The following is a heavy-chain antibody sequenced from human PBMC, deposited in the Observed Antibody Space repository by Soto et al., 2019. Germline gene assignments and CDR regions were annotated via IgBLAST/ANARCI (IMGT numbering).Heavy chain of an antibody. CDR2: INPKNGGT. V-gene: IGHV1-2*02. Sequence: QVQLVQSGADMQKPGTSVKVSCKASGYTFTDYFIHWVRQAPGQGLEWMGWINPKNGGTNNSPQFRGRSTMTGDTTTNTANLEVSSLRSDDTAIFFCAREIGAWDSSGYYHLDHWGQCSVVSV. CDR1: GYTFTDYF. D-gene: IGHD3-22*01. J-gene: IGHJ1*01. CDR3: AREIGAWDSSGYYHLDH.